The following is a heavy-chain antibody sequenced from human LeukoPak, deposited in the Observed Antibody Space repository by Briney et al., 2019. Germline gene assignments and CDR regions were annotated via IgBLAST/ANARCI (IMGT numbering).Heavy chain of an antibody. D-gene: IGHD1-26*01. CDR1: GFTFSSYS. V-gene: IGHV3-48*04. Sequence: QTGGSLRLSCAASGFTFSSYSMNWVRQAPGKGLEWVSYISSSSSTIYYADSVKGRFTISRGNAKNSLYLQMNSLRAEDTAVYYCARSYSFFDYWGQGTLVTVSS. CDR2: ISSSSSTI. CDR3: ARSYSFFDY. J-gene: IGHJ4*02.